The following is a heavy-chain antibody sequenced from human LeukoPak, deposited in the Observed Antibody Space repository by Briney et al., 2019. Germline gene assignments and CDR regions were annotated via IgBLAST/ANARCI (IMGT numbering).Heavy chain of an antibody. CDR1: GFTFSTYS. CDR3: ARHSSYDS. J-gene: IGHJ4*02. CDR2: IYAGDSST. D-gene: IGHD3-16*01. Sequence: GESLKISCKASGFTFSTYSFAWVRQMPGKGLEWMGVIYAGDSSTRYSPSFQGQVTVSVDKSISTVYLQWSSLKASDSAIYYCARHSSYDSWGQGTLVTVSS. V-gene: IGHV5-51*01.